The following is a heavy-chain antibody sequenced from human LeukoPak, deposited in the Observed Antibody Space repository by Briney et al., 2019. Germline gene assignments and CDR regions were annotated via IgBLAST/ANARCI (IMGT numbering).Heavy chain of an antibody. Sequence: SETLSLTCTVSGGSISSYYWSWIRQPPGKGLEWIGYIYYSGSTNYNPSLKSRVTISVDTSKNQFSLKLSSVTAADTAVYYCARVIGYSGYDAFDYWGQGTLVTVSS. J-gene: IGHJ4*02. V-gene: IGHV4-59*01. CDR3: ARVIGYSGYDAFDY. D-gene: IGHD5-12*01. CDR2: IYYSGST. CDR1: GGSISSYY.